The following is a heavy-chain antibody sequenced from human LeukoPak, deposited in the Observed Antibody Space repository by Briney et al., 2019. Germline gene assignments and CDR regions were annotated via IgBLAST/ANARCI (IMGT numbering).Heavy chain of an antibody. CDR1: GFTFSIYT. Sequence: GGSLRLSCSASGFTFSIYTMYWVRQAPGKGMEWVANIKHDGGVKYYVDSVRGRFTISRDNAKNSLYLQMNSLRAEDTAVYYCARGGAYSRVWGQGTMVTVSS. V-gene: IGHV3-7*03. J-gene: IGHJ3*01. CDR2: IKHDGGVK. D-gene: IGHD2-15*01. CDR3: ARGGAYSRV.